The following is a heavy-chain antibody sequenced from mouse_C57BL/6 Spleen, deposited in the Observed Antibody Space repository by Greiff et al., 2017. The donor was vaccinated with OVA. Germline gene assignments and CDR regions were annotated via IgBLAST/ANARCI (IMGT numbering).Heavy chain of an antibody. CDR3: AKAYYGSSYGGYWYFDV. Sequence: VQLQQSGPGLVAPSPSLSITCTVSGFSLTSYGVSWVRQTPGQGLEWLGVIWGDGGTTYHSALISRLGIRKDNSTSRAFLKLHSLQTDDTATYYVAKAYYGSSYGGYWYFDVWGTGTTVTVSS. D-gene: IGHD1-1*01. CDR2: IWGDGGT. CDR1: GFSLTSYG. J-gene: IGHJ1*03. V-gene: IGHV2-3*01.